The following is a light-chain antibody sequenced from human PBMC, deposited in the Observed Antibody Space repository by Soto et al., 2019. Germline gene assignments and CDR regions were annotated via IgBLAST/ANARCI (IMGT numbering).Light chain of an antibody. CDR3: QQRINWPIT. J-gene: IGKJ5*01. Sequence: EIVLTQSPATLSLSPGERATLSCRASQSVGNYLAWYQHKPGQAPRLLIYDASNRATGIPARFSASGSGTDFSLTISSLEPEDSAVYYCQQRINWPITFGQGTRLEIK. CDR1: QSVGNY. CDR2: DAS. V-gene: IGKV3-11*01.